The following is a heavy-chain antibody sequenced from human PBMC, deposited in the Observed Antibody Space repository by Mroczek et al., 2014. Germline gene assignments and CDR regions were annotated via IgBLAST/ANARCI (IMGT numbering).Heavy chain of an antibody. CDR1: WAFSGYY. J-gene: IGHJ1*01. V-gene: IGHV4-34*01. CDR3: ASQPADIVVVPAANNYFQH. D-gene: IGHD2-2*01. CDR2: INHSGST. Sequence: QVQLQHGAQDCCKPSGDPVPHLRCLWWAFSGYYWSWIRQPPGKGLEWIGEINHSGSTNYNPSLKSRVTISVDTSKNQFSLKLSSVTAADTAVYYCASQPADIVVVPAANNYFQHWGQGTLVTVSS.